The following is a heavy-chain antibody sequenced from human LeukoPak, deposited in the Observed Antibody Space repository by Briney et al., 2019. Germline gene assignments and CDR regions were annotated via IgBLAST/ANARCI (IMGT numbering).Heavy chain of an antibody. CDR3: VKGLYYYNGSGRPH. J-gene: IGHJ4*02. CDR1: GFSFIAYA. Sequence: GGSLRLSCPASGFSFIAYAMHWVRQAPGKGLEYVSAISTSGSTTYYADSVKGRFTTSRDNSKNTLYLQMSSLRPEDTAVYYCVKGLYYYNGSGRPHWGQGTLVTVSS. CDR2: ISTSGSTT. V-gene: IGHV3-64D*09. D-gene: IGHD3-22*01.